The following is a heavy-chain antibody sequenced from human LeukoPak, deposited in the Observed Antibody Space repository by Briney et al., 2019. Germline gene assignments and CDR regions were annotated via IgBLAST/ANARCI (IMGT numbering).Heavy chain of an antibody. Sequence: GGSLRLSCAASGFTFSSYGMHWVRQAPGKGLEWVAVISYDGSNRYYADSVKGRFTISRDTSKNTLYLQMSSLRAEDTAVYYCAKDRAGIILFDYWGQGTLVTVSS. J-gene: IGHJ4*02. CDR2: ISYDGSNR. CDR3: AKDRAGIILFDY. CDR1: GFTFSSYG. D-gene: IGHD6-19*01. V-gene: IGHV3-30*18.